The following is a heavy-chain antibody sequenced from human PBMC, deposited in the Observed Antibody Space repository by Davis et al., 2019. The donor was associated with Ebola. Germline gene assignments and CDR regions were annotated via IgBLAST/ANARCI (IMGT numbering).Heavy chain of an antibody. J-gene: IGHJ4*02. Sequence: GESLKISCAVSGFTVSNNYMPWVRQAPGKGLEWVSLISNGGSTYSADSVKGRFTISRDNSKNTMYLQMNSLRAEDTAVYYCARARANSYGSDFDYWGQGTLVTVSS. CDR2: ISNGGST. V-gene: IGHV3-66*01. CDR3: ARARANSYGSDFDY. D-gene: IGHD2/OR15-2a*01. CDR1: GFTVSNNY.